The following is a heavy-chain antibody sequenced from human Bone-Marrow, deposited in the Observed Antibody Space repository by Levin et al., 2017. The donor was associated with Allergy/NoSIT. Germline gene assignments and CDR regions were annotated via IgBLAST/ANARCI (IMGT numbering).Heavy chain of an antibody. Sequence: PSETLSLTCAVYGESFSGYYWTWIRQSPGKGLEWIGEITHSGSANYNPSLKSRATISVDPSKNQFSLKLTSVTAADTAVYYCARAKRELDLKYYYYFYYMDVWGKGTAVTVSS. D-gene: IGHD1-7*01. J-gene: IGHJ6*03. CDR1: GESFSGYY. CDR3: ARAKRELDLKYYYYFYYMDV. CDR2: ITHSGSA. V-gene: IGHV4-34*01.